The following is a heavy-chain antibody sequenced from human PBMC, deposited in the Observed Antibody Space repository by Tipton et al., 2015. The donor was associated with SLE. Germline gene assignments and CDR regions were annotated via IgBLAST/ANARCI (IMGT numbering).Heavy chain of an antibody. CDR2: IKTDGSST. CDR3: VVESATAVG. D-gene: IGHD2-21*02. V-gene: IGHV3-74*01. Sequence: SLRLSFEAPEFVGSNFWMHWVRQAPGKGLMWVSRIKTDGSSTSYADSVKGRFTISRDNAKNTLHLQMNSLRAEDTGLYYCVVESATAVGGGQGTLVTVSP. CDR1: EFVGSNFW. J-gene: IGHJ4*02.